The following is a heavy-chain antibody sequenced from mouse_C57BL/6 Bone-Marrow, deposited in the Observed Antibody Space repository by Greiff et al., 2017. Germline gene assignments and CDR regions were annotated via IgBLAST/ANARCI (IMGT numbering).Heavy chain of an antibody. D-gene: IGHD1-1*01. V-gene: IGHV1-54*01. CDR1: GYAFTNYL. J-gene: IGHJ1*03. CDR3: ATVFTTPVWYFDV. Sequence: QVQLQQSGAELVRPGTSVKVSCKASGYAFTNYLIEWVKQRPGQGLEWIGVINPGSGGTNYNEKFKGKATLTADKSSSTAYMQLSSLTSEDSAVYFCATVFTTPVWYFDVWGTGTTVTVSS. CDR2: INPGSGGT.